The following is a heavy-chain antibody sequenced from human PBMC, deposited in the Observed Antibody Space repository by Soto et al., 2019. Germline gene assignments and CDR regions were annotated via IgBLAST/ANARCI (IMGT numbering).Heavy chain of an antibody. Sequence: EVQVLESGGGLVQPGGSLRLSCEVSGLTISPYAMSWVRQAPGKGLEWVSAISGGGGSTYYADSVKGRFTSSRDNSKNTLYLQMNSLRAEDPAVYYCAKGATGTWLDYFFDYWGQGTLVSVSS. J-gene: IGHJ4*02. CDR2: ISGGGGST. D-gene: IGHD1-1*01. CDR3: AKGATGTWLDYFFDY. V-gene: IGHV3-23*01. CDR1: GLTISPYA.